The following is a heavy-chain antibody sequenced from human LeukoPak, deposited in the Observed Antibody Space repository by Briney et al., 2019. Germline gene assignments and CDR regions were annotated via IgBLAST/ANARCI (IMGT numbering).Heavy chain of an antibody. CDR2: IYPGDSDT. D-gene: IGHD6-19*01. J-gene: IGHJ4*02. Sequence: GESLKISCKGSGYSFTSYWIGWVRQMPGKGLEWMGIIYPGDSDTRYSPSFQGQVTISADKSISTAYLQWSSLKASDTAMYYCARQYVSRGWYSPFDYWGQGTLVTVSS. V-gene: IGHV5-51*01. CDR1: GYSFTSYW. CDR3: ARQYVSRGWYSPFDY.